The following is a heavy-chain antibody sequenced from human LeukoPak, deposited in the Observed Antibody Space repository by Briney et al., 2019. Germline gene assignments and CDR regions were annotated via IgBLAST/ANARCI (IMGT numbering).Heavy chain of an antibody. CDR3: VRRGGGAVAYDS. J-gene: IGHJ4*02. Sequence: PGGSLRLSCAASGXTFSTYPIHWVRQAPGKRLESVSSISSTESSTHYADSVRGRFTISRDNSKNTLHLQMSSLRAEDTAVYYCVRRGGGAVAYDSWGQGTLVTVSS. V-gene: IGHV3-64D*09. D-gene: IGHD6-19*01. CDR2: ISSTESST. CDR1: GXTFSTYP.